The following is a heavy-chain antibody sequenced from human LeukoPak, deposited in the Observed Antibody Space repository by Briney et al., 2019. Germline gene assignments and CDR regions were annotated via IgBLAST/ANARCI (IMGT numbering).Heavy chain of an antibody. J-gene: IGHJ4*02. CDR1: GYTFTSYG. V-gene: IGHV1-69*13. CDR2: IIPIFGTA. Sequence: ASVKVSCKASGYTFTSYGISWVRQAPGQGLEWMGGIIPIFGTANYAQKFQGRVTITADESTSTAYMELSSLRSEDTAVYYCAREAVTTSNFDYWGQGTLVTVSS. D-gene: IGHD4-17*01. CDR3: AREAVTTSNFDY.